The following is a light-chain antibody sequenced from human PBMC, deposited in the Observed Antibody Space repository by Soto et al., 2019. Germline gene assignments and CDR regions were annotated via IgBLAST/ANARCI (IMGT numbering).Light chain of an antibody. V-gene: IGLV6-57*04. CDR2: ENN. Sequence: FMLTQPHSVSGSPGKTVTISCTRSSGSIATKYVQWYQQRPDSAPTTVIYENNQRPSGVPDRFSGSIDSSSNSASLSISGLKTEDEADYYCQSFDSSNVIFGGGTKVTVL. CDR1: SGSIATKY. J-gene: IGLJ2*01. CDR3: QSFDSSNVI.